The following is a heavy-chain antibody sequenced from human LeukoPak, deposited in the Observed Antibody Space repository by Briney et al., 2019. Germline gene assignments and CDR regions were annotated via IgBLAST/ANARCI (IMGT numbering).Heavy chain of an antibody. J-gene: IGHJ4*02. CDR2: IYYSGST. D-gene: IGHD6-6*01. CDR3: ARIPYASSSGGVY. CDR1: GGSISSGGYY. V-gene: IGHV4-31*03. Sequence: TSETLSLTCTVSGGSISSGGYYWSWIRQHPGKGLEWIGYIYYSGSTYYNPSLKSRVTISLDKSKNQFSLKLSSVTAADTAVYYCARIPYASSSGGVYWGQGTLVTVSS.